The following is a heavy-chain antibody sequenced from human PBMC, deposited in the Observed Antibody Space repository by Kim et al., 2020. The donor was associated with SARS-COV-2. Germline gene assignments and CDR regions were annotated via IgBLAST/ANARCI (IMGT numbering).Heavy chain of an antibody. D-gene: IGHD2-15*01. V-gene: IGHV1-69*13. CDR3: ARCHSPRGKYSSSLSTSTYCSGGSCGFLCWFDP. CDR2: IIPIFGTA. CDR1: GGTFSSYA. Sequence: SVKVSCKASGGTFSSYAISWVRQAPGQGLEWMGGIIPIFGTANYAQKFQGRVTITADESTSTAYMELSSLRSEDTAVYYCARCHSPRGKYSSSLSTSTYCSGGSCGFLCWFDPWGQGTLVTVSS. J-gene: IGHJ5*02.